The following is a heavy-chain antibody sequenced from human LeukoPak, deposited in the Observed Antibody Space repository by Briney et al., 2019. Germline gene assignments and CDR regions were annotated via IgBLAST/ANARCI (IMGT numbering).Heavy chain of an antibody. Sequence: SGGSLRLSCAASGFTFSSYGMHWVRQAPGKGLEWVAVISYDGSNKYYADSVKGRFTISRDNSKNTVYLQMSSLRAEDTAVYYCAKGLQHTIFGVDVCGQGTSVIVSS. CDR1: GFTFSSYG. CDR2: ISYDGSNK. D-gene: IGHD3-3*01. J-gene: IGHJ6*02. V-gene: IGHV3-30*18. CDR3: AKGLQHTIFGVDV.